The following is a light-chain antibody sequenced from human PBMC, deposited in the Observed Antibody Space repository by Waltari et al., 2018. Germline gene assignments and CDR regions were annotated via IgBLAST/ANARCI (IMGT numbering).Light chain of an antibody. CDR2: LGS. Sequence: DVVMTQSPLSLPVTPGEPASISCRSSLSLLYSNGNNYVNWDLQRPGQSPQLLIYLGSNRASGVPGRFSGSGSGTDFTLKISRVEAEDVGVYYCMQGLHFPLTFGPGTKVDIK. CDR3: MQGLHFPLT. CDR1: LSLLYSNGNNY. V-gene: IGKV2-28*01. J-gene: IGKJ3*01.